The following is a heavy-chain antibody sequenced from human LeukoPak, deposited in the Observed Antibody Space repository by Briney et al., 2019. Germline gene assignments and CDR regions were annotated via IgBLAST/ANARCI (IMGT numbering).Heavy chain of an antibody. CDR2: INAGNGNT. CDR1: GYTFTSYA. CDR3: AREYSSSWYNRLPLGY. D-gene: IGHD6-13*01. V-gene: IGHV1-3*01. J-gene: IGHJ4*02. Sequence: AASVKVSCKASGYTFTSYAMHWVRQAPGQRLEWMGWINAGNGNTKYSQKFQGRVTITRDTSASTAYMELSSLRSEDTAVYYCAREYSSSWYNRLPLGYWGQGTLVTVSS.